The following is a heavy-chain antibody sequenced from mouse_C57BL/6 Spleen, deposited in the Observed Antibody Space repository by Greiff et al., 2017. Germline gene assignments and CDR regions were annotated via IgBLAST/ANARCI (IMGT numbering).Heavy chain of an antibody. J-gene: IGHJ4*01. Sequence: QVQLQQSVAELVKPGASVKLSCTASGYTITNTSIHWVKQRSGQGLEWIGVFDPATGSTKYNQKFQGKATITADTSSNTCYMELSRMTSDDTAVYYCARPNAYYNALDYWGQGTSVTVSA. CDR2: FDPATGST. V-gene: IGHV1-62-2*01. CDR3: ARPNAYYNALDY. CDR1: GYTITNTS. D-gene: IGHD1-2*01.